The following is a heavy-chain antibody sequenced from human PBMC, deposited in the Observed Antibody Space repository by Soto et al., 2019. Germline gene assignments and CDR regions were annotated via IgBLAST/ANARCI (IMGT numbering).Heavy chain of an antibody. CDR3: ARDHYYDSSGPFDY. J-gene: IGHJ4*02. CDR1: GFTFSSYA. CDR2: ISYDGSNK. D-gene: IGHD3-22*01. Sequence: QVQLVESGGGVVQPGRSLRLSCAASGFTFSSYAMHWVRQAPGKGLEWVAVISYDGSNKYYADSVKGRFTISRDNSKNTLYLQMNSRRAEDTAVYYCARDHYYDSSGPFDYWGQGTLVTVSS. V-gene: IGHV3-30-3*01.